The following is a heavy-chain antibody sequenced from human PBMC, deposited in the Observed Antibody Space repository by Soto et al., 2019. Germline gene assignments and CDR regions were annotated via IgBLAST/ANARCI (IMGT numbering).Heavy chain of an antibody. Sequence: GGSLRLSCAASGFTFSSYAMSWVRQAPGKGLEWVSIISGSGGRTYYADAVKGRFTISRDNSKNTLYPQMNSLRVEDTAVYYCTRAAIRGELLEYWGQGTQVTVSS. CDR1: GFTFSSYA. J-gene: IGHJ4*02. D-gene: IGHD1-26*01. CDR3: TRAAIRGELLEY. CDR2: ISGSGGRT. V-gene: IGHV3-23*01.